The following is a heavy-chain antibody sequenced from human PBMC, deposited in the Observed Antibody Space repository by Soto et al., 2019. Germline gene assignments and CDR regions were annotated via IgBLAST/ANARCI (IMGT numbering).Heavy chain of an antibody. CDR3: ARAASYASSYYFDF. CDR1: GGPVSSGSYY. V-gene: IGHV4-61*01. CDR2: IYYSRST. Sequence: XATLSLTCTVSGGPVSSGSYYWSWIRQPPGKGLEWIGFIYYSRSTSYYPSFKSRVTISLDTSRNQFSLKLSSVTAADTAVYYCARAASYASSYYFDFWGQGTLVTVSS. J-gene: IGHJ4*02. D-gene: IGHD6-6*01.